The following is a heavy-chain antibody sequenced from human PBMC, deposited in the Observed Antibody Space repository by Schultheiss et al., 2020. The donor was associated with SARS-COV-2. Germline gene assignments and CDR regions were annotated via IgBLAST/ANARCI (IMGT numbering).Heavy chain of an antibody. CDR1: GFTFSSYS. V-gene: IGHV3-48*02. J-gene: IGHJ6*02. CDR2: ISSSSSTI. Sequence: GGSLRLSCAASGFTFSSYSMNWVRQAPGKGLEWVSYISSSSSTIYYADSVKGRFTISRDNAKNSLYLQMNSLRDEETAVYYCASFGRFGVVAYGMDVWGQGTTGTVSS. CDR3: ASFGRFGVVAYGMDV. D-gene: IGHD3-3*01.